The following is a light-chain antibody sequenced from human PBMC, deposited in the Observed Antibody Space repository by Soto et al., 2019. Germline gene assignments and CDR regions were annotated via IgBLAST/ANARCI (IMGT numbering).Light chain of an antibody. Sequence: PGERATLSCRASQSVSSNLAWYQQKPGQAPRLLIYGASSRATGIPVRFSGSGSGTEFTLTISSLQSEDFAVYYCQQYNNWPLTFGQGTRLEIK. V-gene: IGKV3-15*01. J-gene: IGKJ5*01. CDR2: GAS. CDR3: QQYNNWPLT. CDR1: QSVSSN.